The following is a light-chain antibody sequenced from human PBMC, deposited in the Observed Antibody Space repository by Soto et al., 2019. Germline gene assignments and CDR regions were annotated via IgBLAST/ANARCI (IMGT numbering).Light chain of an antibody. CDR2: DAS. V-gene: IGKV3-11*01. Sequence: EIVLTQSPATLSLSPRERATLSCRASQSVSSYLAWYQQKPGQAPRLLIYDASNRATGIPARFSGSGSGTDFTLTISSLEPEDFAVYYCQQRSNWPPKLTFGGGTKVEIK. J-gene: IGKJ4*01. CDR1: QSVSSY. CDR3: QQRSNWPPKLT.